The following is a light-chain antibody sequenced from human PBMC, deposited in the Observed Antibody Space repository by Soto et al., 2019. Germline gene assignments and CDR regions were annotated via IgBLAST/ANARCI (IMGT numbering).Light chain of an antibody. CDR1: QSVSSSY. V-gene: IGKV3-20*01. CDR2: DAS. CDR3: QHYGTSAL. J-gene: IGKJ3*01. Sequence: EIVLTQSPGTLSLSPGARATLSCRASQSVSSSYLAWYQQKPGQAPRLLIYDASRATGIPDRFSGSGSGTDFTLTITRLEPEDFEVYYCQHYGTSALFGPGTKVDI.